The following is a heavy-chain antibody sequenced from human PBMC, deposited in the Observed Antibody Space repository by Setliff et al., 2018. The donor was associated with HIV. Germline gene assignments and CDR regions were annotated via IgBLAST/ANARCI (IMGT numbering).Heavy chain of an antibody. CDR3: ASGYNYVKFDY. V-gene: IGHV3-23*01. J-gene: IGHJ4*02. CDR2: ISASGGTT. CDR1: GFTFNNYA. Sequence: GGSLRLSCAASGFTFNNYAMTWVRQAPGKGLEWVSIISASGGTTYSADSLKGRFTISRDNSKNMLFLQIDSLRADDTAVYYCASGYNYVKFDYWGQGTLVTVSS. D-gene: IGHD5-12*01.